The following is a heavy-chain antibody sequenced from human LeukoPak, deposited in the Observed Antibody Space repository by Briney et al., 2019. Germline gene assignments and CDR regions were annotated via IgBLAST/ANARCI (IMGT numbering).Heavy chain of an antibody. V-gene: IGHV1-69*06. J-gene: IGHJ4*02. D-gene: IGHD6-19*01. CDR2: IIPIFGTA. CDR1: GGTFSSYA. CDR3: ARGRRSGWMTLGY. Sequence: ASVKVSCKASGGTFSSYAMSWVRQAPGQGLEWMGGIIPIFGTANYAQKFQGRVTIIADTSTRTAYMEMSSLRSEDTAVYYCARGRRSGWMTLGYWGQGTLVTVSS.